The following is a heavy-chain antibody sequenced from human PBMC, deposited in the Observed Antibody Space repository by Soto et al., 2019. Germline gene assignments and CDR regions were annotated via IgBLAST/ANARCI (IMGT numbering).Heavy chain of an antibody. D-gene: IGHD3-22*01. CDR1: GGSISSGDYY. V-gene: IGHV4-30-4*01. CDR2: IYYSGST. J-gene: IGHJ6*02. CDR3: ARDYYDSSGYYYIRGPYYYGMDV. Sequence: SETLSLTCTVSGGSISSGDYYWSWIRQPPGKGLEWIGYIYYSGSTHYNPSLKSRVTISVDTSKNQFSLKLSSVTAADTAVYYCARDYYDSSGYYYIRGPYYYGMDVWGQGTTVTVSS.